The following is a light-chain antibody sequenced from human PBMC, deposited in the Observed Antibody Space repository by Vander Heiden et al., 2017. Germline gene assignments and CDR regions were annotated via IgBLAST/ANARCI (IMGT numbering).Light chain of an antibody. J-gene: IGKJ1*01. CDR1: QSISSDY. CDR3: QQEGYSHGT. V-gene: IGKV3-20*01. Sequence: EIVLTQSPGTLSLSPGERATFSCRTSQSISSDYLAWYQQKPGQAPRLLIYGASTRATGIPDRFSGSGSGTDFTLTIGRLEPEDSAIYYCQQEGYSHGTFGQRTKVEIK. CDR2: GAS.